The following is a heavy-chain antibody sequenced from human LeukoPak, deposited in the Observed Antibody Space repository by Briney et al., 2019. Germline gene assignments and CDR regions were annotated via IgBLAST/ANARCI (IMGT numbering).Heavy chain of an antibody. Sequence: PGGSLRLPCAASGFTFSRYWMSWVRQAPGKGLEWVANIKQDGSEEYYVDSVKGRFTVSRDNAKNSLYLQMNSLRAEDTAVYYCARGESWAFDYWGQGTLVTVSS. V-gene: IGHV3-7*02. D-gene: IGHD1-26*01. CDR2: IKQDGSEE. J-gene: IGHJ4*02. CDR3: ARGESWAFDY. CDR1: GFTFSRYW.